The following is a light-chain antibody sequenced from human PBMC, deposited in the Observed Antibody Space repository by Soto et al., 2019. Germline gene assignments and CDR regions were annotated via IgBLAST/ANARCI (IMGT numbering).Light chain of an antibody. Sequence: EIVLTQSPATLSLSPGERATLSCRASQSVSSYLAWYQQKPGQAPRLLIDDASNRATGIPARFSGSGSGTDFTLTISSLEPEDVAVYYCQQRSNWLTFGGGTKVELK. J-gene: IGKJ4*01. CDR2: DAS. CDR3: QQRSNWLT. CDR1: QSVSSY. V-gene: IGKV3-11*01.